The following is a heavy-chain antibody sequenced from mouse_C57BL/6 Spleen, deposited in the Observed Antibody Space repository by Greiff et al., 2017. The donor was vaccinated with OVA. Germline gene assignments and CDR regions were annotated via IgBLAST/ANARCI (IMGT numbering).Heavy chain of an antibody. D-gene: IGHD2-4*01. CDR2: ISSGGSYT. CDR1: GFTFSSYG. CDR3: ARDYDYDKSYAMDY. Sequence: VQLKESGGDLVKPGGSLKLSCAASGFTFSSYGMSWVRQTPDKRLEWVATISSGGSYTYYPDSVKGRFTISRDNAKNTLYLQMSSLKSEDTAMYYCARDYDYDKSYAMDYWGQGTSVTVSS. J-gene: IGHJ4*01. V-gene: IGHV5-6*01.